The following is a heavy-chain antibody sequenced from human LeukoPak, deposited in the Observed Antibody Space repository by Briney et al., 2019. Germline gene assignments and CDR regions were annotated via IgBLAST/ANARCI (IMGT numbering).Heavy chain of an antibody. V-gene: IGHV4-61*02. J-gene: IGHJ4*02. CDR2: IYTSGST. CDR1: GGSISSGSYY. D-gene: IGHD3-16*02. CDR3: ARHRSYQYYFDY. Sequence: PSQTLSLTCTVSGGSISSGSYYWSWIRQPAGKGLEWIGRIYTSGSTNYNPSLKSRVTISVDTSKNQFSLKLSSVTAADTAVYYCARHRSYQYYFDYWGQGTLVTVS.